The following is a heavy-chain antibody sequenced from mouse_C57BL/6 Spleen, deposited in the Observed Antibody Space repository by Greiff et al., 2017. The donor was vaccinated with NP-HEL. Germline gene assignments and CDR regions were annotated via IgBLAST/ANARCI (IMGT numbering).Heavy chain of an antibody. CDR1: GFNIKDDY. CDR2: IDPENGDT. J-gene: IGHJ3*01. V-gene: IGHV14-4*01. D-gene: IGHD1-1*01. CDR3: TPLLRSFAY. Sequence: EVQLQQSGAELVRPGASVKLSCTASGFNIKDDYMHWVKQRPEQGLEWIGWIDPENGDTEYASKFQGKATITADTSSNTAYLQLSSLTSEDTAVYYCTPLLRSFAYWGQGTLVTVSA.